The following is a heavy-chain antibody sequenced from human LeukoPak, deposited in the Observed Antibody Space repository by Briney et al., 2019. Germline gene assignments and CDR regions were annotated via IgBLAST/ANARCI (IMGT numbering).Heavy chain of an antibody. D-gene: IGHD3-22*01. V-gene: IGHV4-4*02. CDR1: GGSISSSNW. CDR2: IYHSGST. CDR3: ARHGGDSYNRSGYYTYYFDY. Sequence: SETLSLTCAVSGGSISSSNWWSWVRQPPGKGLEWIGEIYHSGSTYYNPSLRSRVTISVDTSKNQFSLKLSSVTATDTAVYYCARHGGDSYNRSGYYTYYFDYWGQGTLVTVSS. J-gene: IGHJ4*02.